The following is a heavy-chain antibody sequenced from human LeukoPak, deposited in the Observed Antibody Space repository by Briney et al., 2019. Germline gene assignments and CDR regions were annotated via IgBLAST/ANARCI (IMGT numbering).Heavy chain of an antibody. V-gene: IGHV3-21*01. D-gene: IGHD6-25*01. J-gene: IGHJ3*02. CDR3: ARLAAQDAFDI. CDR2: ISSSSSYI. Sequence: PGGSLRLSCAASGFTFSNYSMNWVRQAPGKGLEWVSSISSSSSYIYYADSVKGRFTISRDNAKNSLYLQMNSLRAEDTAVYYCARLAAQDAFDIWGQGTMVTVSS. CDR1: GFTFSNYS.